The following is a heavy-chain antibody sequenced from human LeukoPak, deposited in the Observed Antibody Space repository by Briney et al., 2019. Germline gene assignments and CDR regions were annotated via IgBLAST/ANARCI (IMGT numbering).Heavy chain of an antibody. D-gene: IGHD6-6*01. V-gene: IGHV3-48*02. CDR1: GLTFSTYS. CDR3: AREYSSSSGKALDY. J-gene: IGHJ4*02. CDR2: ISSSSSTI. Sequence: GGSLRLSCAASGLTFSTYSMNWVRHAPGKGLVWVSYISSSSSTIYYADSVKGRFTISRDNAKNSLHLQMNTLRDEDTAVYYCAREYSSSSGKALDYWGQGTLVTVSS.